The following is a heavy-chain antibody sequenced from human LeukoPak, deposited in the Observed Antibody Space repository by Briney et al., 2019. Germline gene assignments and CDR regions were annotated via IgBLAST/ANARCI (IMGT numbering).Heavy chain of an antibody. CDR3: ASTTYYYDSSGYYSFDY. V-gene: IGHV5-51*01. CDR1: GYSFTSYW. Sequence: GESLKISCTGSGYSFTSYWIGWVRQMPGKGLEWVGIIYPGDSDTRYSPSFQGQVTISADKSISTAYLQWSSLKASDTAMYYCASTTYYYDSSGYYSFDYWGQGTLVTVSS. D-gene: IGHD3-22*01. CDR2: IYPGDSDT. J-gene: IGHJ4*02.